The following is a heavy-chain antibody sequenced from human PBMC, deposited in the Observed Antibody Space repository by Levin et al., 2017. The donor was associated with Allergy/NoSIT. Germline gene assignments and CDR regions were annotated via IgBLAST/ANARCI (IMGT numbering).Heavy chain of an antibody. V-gene: IGHV3-73*01. J-gene: IGHJ4*02. D-gene: IGHD5-12*01. Sequence: GESLKISCAASGFTFSDSAMHWVRQASGKGLEWVGRIRSKANSYATAYAASVKGRFTISRDDSKNTAYLQMNSLKTEDTAVYYCTRRMVATGGIDYWGQGTLVTVSS. CDR3: TRRMVATGGIDY. CDR2: IRSKANSYAT. CDR1: GFTFSDSA.